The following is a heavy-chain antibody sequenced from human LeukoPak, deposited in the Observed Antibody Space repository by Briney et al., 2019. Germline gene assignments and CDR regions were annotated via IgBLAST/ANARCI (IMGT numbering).Heavy chain of an antibody. Sequence: GGSLRLSCAASGFAFGSYAMHWVRQAPGKGLEWGALISYDGTNEYYADSVKGRFTISRDNSKNTLYLQMNSLRAEDTALYYCAREGDNNKWYRFQHWGQGTLVTVSS. J-gene: IGHJ1*01. D-gene: IGHD2-2*01. CDR2: ISYDGTNE. V-gene: IGHV3-30-3*01. CDR1: GFAFGSYA. CDR3: AREGDNNKWYRFQH.